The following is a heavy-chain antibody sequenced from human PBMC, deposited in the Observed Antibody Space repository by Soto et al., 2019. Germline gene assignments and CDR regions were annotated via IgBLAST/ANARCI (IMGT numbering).Heavy chain of an antibody. CDR2: IKQDGSEK. Sequence: GGSLRLSCAASGFTFSSYWMSWVRQAPGKGLEWVANIKQDGSEKYYVDSVKGRFTISRDNAKNSLYLQMNSLRAEDTAVYYCARDGRTVTPYYYYYYGMDVWGQGTTVTVSS. D-gene: IGHD4-4*01. J-gene: IGHJ6*02. CDR3: ARDGRTVTPYYYYYYGMDV. CDR1: GFTFSSYW. V-gene: IGHV3-7*05.